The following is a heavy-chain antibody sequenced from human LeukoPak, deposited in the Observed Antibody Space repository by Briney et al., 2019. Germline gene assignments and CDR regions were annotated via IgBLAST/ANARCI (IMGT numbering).Heavy chain of an antibody. CDR3: AKDLDYTTSGYYFDY. J-gene: IGHJ4*02. Sequence: GGSLRLSCTASGFTFSSYAMNWVRQAPGKGLEWVSGIGAGGTFTYYADSVKGRFTIFRDNSEHTLYLQMNKLTADDTPVYYCAKDLDYTTSGYYFDYWGQGTLVTVSS. CDR2: IGAGGTFT. V-gene: IGHV3-23*01. CDR1: GFTFSSYA. D-gene: IGHD4-11*01.